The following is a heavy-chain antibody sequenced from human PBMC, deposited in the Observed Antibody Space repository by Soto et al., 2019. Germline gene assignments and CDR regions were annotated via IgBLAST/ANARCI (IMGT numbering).Heavy chain of an antibody. J-gene: IGHJ4*02. Sequence: QVQLVESGGGLVKPGGSLRLSCAASGFTFSDYYMSWIRQAPGKGLEWVSYIGNSGSHIYYADSVKGRFTISRDNAQNSRYLVMSSLRAEDTAVYYCARETLAFASPFVSWGQGTLVTVSS. V-gene: IGHV3-11*01. CDR2: IGNSGSHI. D-gene: IGHD3-16*01. CDR3: ARETLAFASPFVS. CDR1: GFTFSDYY.